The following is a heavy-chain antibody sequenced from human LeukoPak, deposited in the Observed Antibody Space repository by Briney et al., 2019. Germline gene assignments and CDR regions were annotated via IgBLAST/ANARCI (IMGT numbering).Heavy chain of an antibody. J-gene: IGHJ5*02. CDR3: ARDGRQWVPLNWFDP. CDR2: ISAYNGST. CDR1: GYTFNTYG. Sequence: ASVKVSCKASGYTFNTYGINWVRQAPGQGLEWMGWISAYNGSTNYAQNFQGRITLTTDTSTSTAYMELTSLRFDDTAVYYCARDGRQWVPLNWFDPWGQGTLVIVSS. D-gene: IGHD6-19*01. V-gene: IGHV1-18*04.